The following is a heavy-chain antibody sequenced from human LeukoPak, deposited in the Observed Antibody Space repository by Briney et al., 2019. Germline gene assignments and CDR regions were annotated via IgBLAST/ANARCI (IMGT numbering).Heavy chain of an antibody. Sequence: GGSLRLSCAASGFTVSSNYMSWVRQAPGKGLEWVSVIYSGGCTYYADSVKGRFTISRDNSKNTLYLQMNSLRAEDTAVHYCARAPLLGYYYDSSGYSWGQGTLVTVSS. CDR2: IYSGGCT. J-gene: IGHJ4*02. D-gene: IGHD3-22*01. CDR1: GFTVSSNY. CDR3: ARAPLLGYYYDSSGYS. V-gene: IGHV3-66*01.